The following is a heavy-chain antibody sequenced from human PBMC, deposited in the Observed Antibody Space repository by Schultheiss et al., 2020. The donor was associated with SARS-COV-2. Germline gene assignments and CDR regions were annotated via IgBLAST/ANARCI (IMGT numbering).Heavy chain of an antibody. CDR3: AIHYYGSGSYYNFDY. J-gene: IGHJ4*02. Sequence: GGSLRLSCAASGLIFITYGMHWVRQAPGKGLEWVSAISGSGGSTYYADSVKGRFTISRDNSKNTLYLQMNSLRAEDTAVYYCAIHYYGSGSYYNFDYWGQGTLVTVSS. D-gene: IGHD3-10*01. CDR2: ISGSGGST. CDR1: GLIFITYG. V-gene: IGHV3-23*01.